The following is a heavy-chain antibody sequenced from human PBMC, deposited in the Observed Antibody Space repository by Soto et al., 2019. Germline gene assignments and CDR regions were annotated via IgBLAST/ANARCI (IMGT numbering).Heavy chain of an antibody. CDR3: ASSSWNGALRFDY. D-gene: IGHD6-13*01. V-gene: IGHV4-30-2*01. J-gene: IGHJ4*02. Sequence: SETLSLTCAVSGGSISSGGYSWSWIRQPPGKGLEWIGYIYHSGSTYYNPSLKSRVTISVDRSKNQFSLKLSSVTAADTAVYYCASSSWNGALRFDYWGQGTLVTVSS. CDR2: IYHSGST. CDR1: GGSISSGGYS.